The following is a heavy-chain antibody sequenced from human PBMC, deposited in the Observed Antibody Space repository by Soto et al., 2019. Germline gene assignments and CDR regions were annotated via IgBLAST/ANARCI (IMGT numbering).Heavy chain of an antibody. V-gene: IGHV4-4*07. CDR2: IYTSGST. CDR1: GGSISSFY. D-gene: IGHD3-10*01. Sequence: SETLSLTCTVSGGSISSFYWSWIRQPAGEGLEWIGRIYTSGSTNYNPSLKSRVTMSVDTSKNQFSLKLTSVTAADTAVYHCARDLGYFDSGSSANNYYYGMDVWGRGTTVTVSS. CDR3: ARDLGYFDSGSSANNYYYGMDV. J-gene: IGHJ6*02.